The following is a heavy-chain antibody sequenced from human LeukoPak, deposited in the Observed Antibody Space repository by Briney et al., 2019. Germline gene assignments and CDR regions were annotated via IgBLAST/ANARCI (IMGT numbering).Heavy chain of an antibody. V-gene: IGHV3-74*01. CDR1: GFTFSSYW. D-gene: IGHD1-26*01. J-gene: IGHJ4*02. CDR2: IRGDGGLF. Sequence: PGGSLRLSCEASGFTFSSYWMHWVRQAPGKGLVWIANIRGDGGLFGYADSVKGRFTISRDNAKNTLYLHMNGLRAEDTAVYYCARDEVGAPPIDYWGQGTLVTVSS. CDR3: ARDEVGAPPIDY.